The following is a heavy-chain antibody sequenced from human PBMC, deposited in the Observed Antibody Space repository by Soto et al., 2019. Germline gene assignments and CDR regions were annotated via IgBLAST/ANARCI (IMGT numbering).Heavy chain of an antibody. CDR1: GFTFSSYA. D-gene: IGHD3-10*01. J-gene: IGHJ4*02. Sequence: EVQLLESGGGLVQPGGSLRRSCAASGFTFSSYAMSWVRQAPGKGLEWVSAISGSGGSTYYAASVKGRFTISRDNSKNPLYLQMNSLRAEDTAVYYCAPHLWFGELYYRGQGTLVTVSS. V-gene: IGHV3-23*01. CDR3: APHLWFGELYY. CDR2: ISGSGGST.